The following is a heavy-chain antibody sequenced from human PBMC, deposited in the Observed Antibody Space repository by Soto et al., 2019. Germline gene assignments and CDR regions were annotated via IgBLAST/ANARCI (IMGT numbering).Heavy chain of an antibody. CDR2: IWYNGSNK. V-gene: IGHV3-33*08. D-gene: IGHD3-22*01. J-gene: IGHJ4*02. Sequence: GGSLRLSCAASGFTFSSYCMHWVRQAPGKGLEWVAFIWYNGSNKYYADSVKDRFTIPRGNSKNTVYMQMNRLRAEDTAVSDGARPSYSYYYDSSGYYYSYFDYWGQGTLVTVSS. CDR3: ARPSYSYYYDSSGYYYSYFDY. CDR1: GFTFSSYC.